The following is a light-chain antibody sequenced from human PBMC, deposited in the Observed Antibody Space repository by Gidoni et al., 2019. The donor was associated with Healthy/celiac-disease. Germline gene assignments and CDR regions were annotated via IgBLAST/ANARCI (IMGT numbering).Light chain of an antibody. Sequence: EIVLTQSPATLSLSPGERATLSCRASQSVISYLDWYQQKPGQAPRLLIYDASNTATSIPARLSGSGSGTDFTLTISSLEPEDFAVYYCQQRSNWPPLFTFGPGTKVDIK. CDR2: DAS. CDR3: QQRSNWPPLFT. J-gene: IGKJ3*01. CDR1: QSVISY. V-gene: IGKV3-11*01.